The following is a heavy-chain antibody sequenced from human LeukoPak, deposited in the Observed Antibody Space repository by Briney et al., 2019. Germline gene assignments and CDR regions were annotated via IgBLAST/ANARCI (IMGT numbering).Heavy chain of an antibody. CDR2: INPSGGST. J-gene: IGHJ5*02. D-gene: IGHD3-3*01. Sequence: ASVKVSRKASGYTFTSYYMHWVRQAPGQGLEWMGIINPSGGSTSYAQKFQGRVTMTRDMSTSTVYMELSSLRSEDTAVYYCARGGTITIFGVGEPFDPWGQGTLVTVSP. V-gene: IGHV1-46*01. CDR1: GYTFTSYY. CDR3: ARGGTITIFGVGEPFDP.